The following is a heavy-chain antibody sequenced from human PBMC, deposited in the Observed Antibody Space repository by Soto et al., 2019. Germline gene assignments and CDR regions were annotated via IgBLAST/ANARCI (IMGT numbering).Heavy chain of an antibody. V-gene: IGHV1-2*04. Sequence: ASGKVSCKASGYTFTGYYMHWVRQAPGQGLEWMGWINPNSGGTNYAQKFQGWVTMTRDTSTSTAYMELSRLRSDDTAVYYCARGKGYGDYATNYYYYYYYMDVWGKGTTVTVSS. D-gene: IGHD4-17*01. CDR2: INPNSGGT. CDR3: ARGKGYGDYATNYYYYYYYMDV. CDR1: GYTFTGYY. J-gene: IGHJ6*03.